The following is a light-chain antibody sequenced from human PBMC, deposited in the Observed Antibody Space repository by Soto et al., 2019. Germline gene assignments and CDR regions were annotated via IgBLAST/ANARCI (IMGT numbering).Light chain of an antibody. CDR2: AAS. J-gene: IGKJ4*01. Sequence: IQMTQSPSSLSASIGDRVTITCRASQSISNYLNWYQQKPGKAPKFLIYAASNLQSGVPSRFSGSGSGTDFTLTISSLQPEDFATYYCQQSYYTPPTFGGGTKVEIQ. CDR1: QSISNY. V-gene: IGKV1-39*01. CDR3: QQSYYTPPT.